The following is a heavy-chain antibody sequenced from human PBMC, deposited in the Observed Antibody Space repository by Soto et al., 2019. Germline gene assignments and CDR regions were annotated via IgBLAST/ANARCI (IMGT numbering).Heavy chain of an antibody. CDR1: GFTFSSYA. CDR2: ISRNGGST. V-gene: IGHV3-64*01. Sequence: EVQLVESGGGLVQPGGSLRLSCAASGFTFSSYAMHWVRQAPGKGLEYVSGISRNGGSTYYANYVKGRFTISRDKSKSTLYLQVGSLRAEDMAVYYCARSGLPFDYWGQGPLVTVSS. CDR3: ARSGLPFDY. J-gene: IGHJ4*02. D-gene: IGHD2-21*02.